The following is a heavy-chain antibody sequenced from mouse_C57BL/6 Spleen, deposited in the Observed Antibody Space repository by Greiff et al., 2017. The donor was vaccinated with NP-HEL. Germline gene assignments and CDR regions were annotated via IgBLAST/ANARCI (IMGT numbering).Heavy chain of an antibody. J-gene: IGHJ4*01. CDR3: ARMRIYYDYDYAMDY. V-gene: IGHV1-82*01. Sequence: VQLQQSGPELVKPGASVKISCKASGYAFSSSWMNWVKQRPGKGLEWIGRIYPGDGDTNYNGKFKGKATLTADKSSSTAYMQLSSLTSEDSAVYFCARMRIYYDYDYAMDYWGQGTSVTVSS. CDR2: IYPGDGDT. D-gene: IGHD2-4*01. CDR1: GYAFSSSW.